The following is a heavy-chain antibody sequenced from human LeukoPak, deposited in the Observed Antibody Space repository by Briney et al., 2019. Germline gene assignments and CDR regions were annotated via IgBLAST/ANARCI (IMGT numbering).Heavy chain of an antibody. CDR3: AGVSAHYDILTGYLYYFDY. CDR2: IYHSGST. J-gene: IGHJ4*02. CDR1: GYSISSGYY. V-gene: IGHV4-38-2*01. Sequence: SETLSLTCAVSGYSISSGYYWGWIRQPPGKGLEWIGSIYHSGSTYYNPSLKSRVTISVDTSKNQFSLKLSSVTAADTAVYYCAGVSAHYDILTGYLYYFDYWGQGTLVTVSS. D-gene: IGHD3-9*01.